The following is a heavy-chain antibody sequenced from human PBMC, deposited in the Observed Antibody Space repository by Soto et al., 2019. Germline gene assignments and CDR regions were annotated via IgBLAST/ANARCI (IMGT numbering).Heavy chain of an antibody. V-gene: IGHV2-5*02. D-gene: IGHD3-10*01. CDR2: IYWDDDK. CDR3: AHRRPRSDMVRGVPLNWFDP. CDR1: GFSLSTSGVG. J-gene: IGHJ5*02. Sequence: SGPTLVKPTQTLTLTCTFSGFSLSTSGVGVGWIRQPPGKALEWLALIYWDDDKRYSPSLKSRLTITKDTSKNQVVLTMTNMDPVDTATYYCAHRRPRSDMVRGVPLNWFDPWGQGTLVTVSS.